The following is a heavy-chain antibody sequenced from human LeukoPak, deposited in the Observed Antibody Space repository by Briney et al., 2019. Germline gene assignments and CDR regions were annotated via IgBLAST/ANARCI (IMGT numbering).Heavy chain of an antibody. J-gene: IGHJ4*02. CDR3: VPASIAAIDY. D-gene: IGHD6-6*01. CDR1: GFTFSSYA. V-gene: IGHV3-23*01. CDR2: ISGSGGST. Sequence: GGSLGLSCAASGFTFSSYAMSWVRQAPGKGLEWVSAISGSGGSTYYADSVKGRFTISRDNSENTLYLQMNSLRAEDTAVYYCVPASIAAIDYWGQGTLVTVSS.